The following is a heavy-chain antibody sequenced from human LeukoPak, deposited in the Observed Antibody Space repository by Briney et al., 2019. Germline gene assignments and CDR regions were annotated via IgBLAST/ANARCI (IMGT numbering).Heavy chain of an antibody. CDR2: IYSGGST. Sequence: GGSLRLSCAASGFTVSSNYMSWVRQAPGKGLEWVSVIYSGGSTYYADSVKGRFTISRDNSKNTLYLQMNSLRAEDTAVYYCARDGDSSDGYFHWGQGTLVTVSS. CDR1: GFTVSSNY. V-gene: IGHV3-66*01. CDR3: ARDGDSSDGYFH. D-gene: IGHD3-22*01. J-gene: IGHJ4*02.